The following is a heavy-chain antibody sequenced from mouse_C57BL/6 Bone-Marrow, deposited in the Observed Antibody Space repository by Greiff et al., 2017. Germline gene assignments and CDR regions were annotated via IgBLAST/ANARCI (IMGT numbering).Heavy chain of an antibody. D-gene: IGHD1-1*01. CDR2: INHDGSST. CDR1: GFTFTDYY. J-gene: IGHJ2*01. V-gene: IGHV5-16*01. Sequence: EVKLVESEGGLVQPGSSMKLSCTASGFTFTDYYMAWVRQVPEKGLEWVANINHDGSSTYYLDSFKGRFIISRDNAKNILYLQMSSLKSEDTATDYCARGGYGSSLYYFDDWGKGTTLTVSS. CDR3: ARGGYGSSLYYFDD.